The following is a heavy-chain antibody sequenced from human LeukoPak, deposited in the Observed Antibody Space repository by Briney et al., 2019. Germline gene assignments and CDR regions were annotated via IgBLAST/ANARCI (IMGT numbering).Heavy chain of an antibody. D-gene: IGHD6-13*01. Sequence: GGSLRLSCAASGFTVSSNYMSWVRQAPGKGLGWVSHINGDGSTTSYADSVKGRFTISRDNAKNTVYLQMNSLRAEDTAVYYCAKGGSSSPRSTFDYWGQGTLLTVSS. CDR2: INGDGSTT. V-gene: IGHV3-74*01. J-gene: IGHJ4*02. CDR1: GFTVSSNY. CDR3: AKGGSSSPRSTFDY.